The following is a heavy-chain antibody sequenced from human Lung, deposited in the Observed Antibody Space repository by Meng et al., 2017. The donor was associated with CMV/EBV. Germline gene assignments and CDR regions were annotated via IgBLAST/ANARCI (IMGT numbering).Heavy chain of an antibody. CDR2: IYHSGST. V-gene: IGHV4-4*02. J-gene: IGHJ4*02. Sequence: IRALTGAVSGGSYSSSTLWVRCLQPPWKGLVWFREIYHSGSTNYNPSLKSRVTIIVDKSKNQLSLKLMSVTAADTAVYYCASFPPPGKQWLVTDYWGQGTLVTVSS. D-gene: IGHD6-19*01. CDR3: ASFPPPGKQWLVTDY. CDR1: GGSYSSSTL.